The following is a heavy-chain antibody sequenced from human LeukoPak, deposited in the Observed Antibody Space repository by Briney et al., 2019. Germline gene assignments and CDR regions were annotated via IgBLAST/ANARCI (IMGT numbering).Heavy chain of an antibody. CDR2: IYSGGST. J-gene: IGHJ4*02. CDR3: ARGPPTYYYDSSGYRYYFDY. D-gene: IGHD3-22*01. CDR1: GFTVSSNY. Sequence: GGSLRLSCAASGFTVSSNYMSWVRQAPGKGLEWVSVIYSGGSTYYADSVKGRFTISRDNSKNTLYLQMNSLRAEDTAVYYCARGPPTYYYDSSGYRYYFDYWGQGTLVTVSS. V-gene: IGHV3-53*01.